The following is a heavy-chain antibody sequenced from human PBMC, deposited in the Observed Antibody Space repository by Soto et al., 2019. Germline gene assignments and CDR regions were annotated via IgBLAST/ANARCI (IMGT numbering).Heavy chain of an antibody. V-gene: IGHV3-23*01. Sequence: EVQLLESGGGLVQPGGSLRLSCAASGFTFSSYAMSWVRQAPGKGLEWVSAISGSGGSTYYADSVKGRFTISRDNSKNTLYLQMNRLRAEDTAVYYCAKDPAMIVGGDFDYWGQGTLVTGSA. CDR1: GFTFSSYA. CDR3: AKDPAMIVGGDFDY. J-gene: IGHJ4*02. D-gene: IGHD3-22*01. CDR2: ISGSGGST.